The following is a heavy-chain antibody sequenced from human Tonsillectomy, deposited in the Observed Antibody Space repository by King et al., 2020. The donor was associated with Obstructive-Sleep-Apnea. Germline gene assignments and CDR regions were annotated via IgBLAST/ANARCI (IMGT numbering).Heavy chain of an antibody. CDR3: ARRLAFYQTRSVHLLDT. CDR2: INPSSGGT. Sequence: VQLVESGAEVKNPGASVKVSCKASGYTFSAYYIHWVRQAPGQGLEWMGWINPSSGGTNYAQKFQGRVTVTRDTSISTAYMEVSRLRSDDTAVYYCARRLAFYQTRSVHLLDTWGQGTLVTVSS. D-gene: IGHD2-15*01. J-gene: IGHJ5*02. V-gene: IGHV1-2*02. CDR1: GYTFSAYY.